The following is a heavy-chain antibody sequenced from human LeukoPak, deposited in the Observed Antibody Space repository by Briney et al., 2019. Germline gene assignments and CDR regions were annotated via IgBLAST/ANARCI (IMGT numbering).Heavy chain of an antibody. D-gene: IGHD6-19*01. CDR1: GFTFDDYA. Sequence: PGRSLRLSCAASGFTFDDYAMHWVRQAPGKGLEWVSGISWNSGNIGYADSVKGRFTISRDNAKNSLYLQMNSLRAEDTALYYCAKAMYSSGWYPFDYWGQGTLVTVSS. V-gene: IGHV3-9*01. J-gene: IGHJ4*02. CDR3: AKAMYSSGWYPFDY. CDR2: ISWNSGNI.